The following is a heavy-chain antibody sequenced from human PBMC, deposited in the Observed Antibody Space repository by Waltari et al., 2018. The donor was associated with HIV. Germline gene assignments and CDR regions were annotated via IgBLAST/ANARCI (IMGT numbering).Heavy chain of an antibody. CDR2: ISWNSGSI. Sequence: EVQLVESGGGLVQPGRSLRLSCAASGFTFDAYAMHWVRQAPGKGLEWVSGISWNSGSIGYADSVKGRFTISRDNAKNSLYLQMNSLRAEDTALYYCAKALYGDYDGFDYWGQGTLVTVSS. CDR1: GFTFDAYA. V-gene: IGHV3-9*01. J-gene: IGHJ4*02. CDR3: AKALYGDYDGFDY. D-gene: IGHD4-17*01.